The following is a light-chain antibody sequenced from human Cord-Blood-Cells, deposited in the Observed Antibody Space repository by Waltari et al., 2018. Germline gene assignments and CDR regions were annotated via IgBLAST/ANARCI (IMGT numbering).Light chain of an antibody. Sequence: QSVLTQPPSVSGAPGQRVTISSPGRSTTLGAGYVVHWSQKMPGTAPKPLIYGNSNRPSGVPDRFSGSKSGTSASLAITGLQAEDEADYYCQSYDSSLSGSRVFGGGTKLTVL. J-gene: IGLJ3*02. CDR3: QSYDSSLSGSRV. CDR1: STTLGAGYV. CDR2: GNS. V-gene: IGLV1-40*01.